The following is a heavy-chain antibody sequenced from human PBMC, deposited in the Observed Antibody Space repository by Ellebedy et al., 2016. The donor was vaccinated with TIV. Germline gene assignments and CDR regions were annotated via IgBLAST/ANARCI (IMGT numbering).Heavy chain of an antibody. CDR3: ARQDAAGGHSYTNHLDY. D-gene: IGHD2-8*01. V-gene: IGHV4-39*01. CDR1: GGSISSDNW. J-gene: IGHJ4*02. CDR2: ISFGTT. Sequence: SETLSLXCDVSGGSISSDNWWTWIRQPPGKGLEWLGTISFGTTYYNPSLKSRATISVDTSKTSFSLRVTSVTAADTAVYFCARQDAAGGHSYTNHLDYWGQGTLVTVSS.